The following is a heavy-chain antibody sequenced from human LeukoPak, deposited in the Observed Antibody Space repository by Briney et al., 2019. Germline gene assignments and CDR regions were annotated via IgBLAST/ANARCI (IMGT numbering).Heavy chain of an antibody. J-gene: IGHJ4*02. V-gene: IGHV1-69*13. Sequence: SVKVSCKASGGTFSSYAISWVRQAPGQGLEWMGGIIPIFGTANYAQKFQGRVTITADESTSTAYMELSSLRSEDTAVYYCARVRLLGHYFDYWGQGTLVTVSS. CDR1: GGTFSSYA. CDR2: IIPIFGTA. CDR3: ARVRLLGHYFDY. D-gene: IGHD3-16*01.